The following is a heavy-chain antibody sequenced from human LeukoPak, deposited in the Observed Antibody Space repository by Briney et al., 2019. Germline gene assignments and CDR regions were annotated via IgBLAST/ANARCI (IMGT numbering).Heavy chain of an antibody. J-gene: IGHJ4*02. V-gene: IGHV3-30*04. CDR1: GFTFSSYA. Sequence: PGRSLRLSCAASGFTFSSYAMHWVRQAPGKGLEWVAVISNDVNNKYYADYVKGRFTISRDNSKNTLYLQMNSLRAEDTAVYYCARATGSSWYSFGYWGQGTRVTVST. D-gene: IGHD6-13*01. CDR2: ISNDVNNK. CDR3: ARATGSSWYSFGY.